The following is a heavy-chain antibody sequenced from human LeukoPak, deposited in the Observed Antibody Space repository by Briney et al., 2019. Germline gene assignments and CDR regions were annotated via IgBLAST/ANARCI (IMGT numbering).Heavy chain of an antibody. CDR3: ARHPYAARPPYYYMDV. J-gene: IGHJ6*03. CDR1: GYSFTSYW. Sequence: GESLKISCKGSGYSFTSYWIGWVRQMPGKGLEWMGIIYPGDSDTRYSPSFQGQVTTSADKSISTAYLQWSSLKASDTAMYYCARHPYAARPPYYYMDVWGKGTTVTVSS. D-gene: IGHD6-6*01. CDR2: IYPGDSDT. V-gene: IGHV5-51*01.